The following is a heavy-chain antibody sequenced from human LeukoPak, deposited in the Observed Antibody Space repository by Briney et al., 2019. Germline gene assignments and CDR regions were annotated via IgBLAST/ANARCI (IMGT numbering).Heavy chain of an antibody. V-gene: IGHV1-18*01. Sequence: WASVKVSCKASGYTFSSYGISWVRQAPGQGLEWMGWISAYNGNTYYAQNLQGRVTMTTDTSTSTAYMELRSLRSDDTAVYYCARDLKRGYSSGRYSWGTGSSNDYWGQGTLVTVSS. CDR2: ISAYNGNT. CDR1: GYTFSSYG. J-gene: IGHJ4*02. D-gene: IGHD6-19*01. CDR3: ARDLKRGYSSGRYSWGTGSSNDY.